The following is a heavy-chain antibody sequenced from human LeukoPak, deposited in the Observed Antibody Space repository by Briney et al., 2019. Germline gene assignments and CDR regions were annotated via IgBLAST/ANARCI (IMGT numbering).Heavy chain of an antibody. CDR1: GGSINSSSFY. J-gene: IGHJ4*02. CDR3: ARGITVSGHFDY. V-gene: IGHV4-39*01. Sequence: TSETLTLTCTVSGGSINSSSFYWGWIRQPPGKGLEWIGSFYYSGSTYYSPSLKSRVTISVDTSKNQFSLKLTSVTAADTAVYYCARGITVSGHFDYWGQGTLVTVSS. CDR2: FYYSGST. D-gene: IGHD6-19*01.